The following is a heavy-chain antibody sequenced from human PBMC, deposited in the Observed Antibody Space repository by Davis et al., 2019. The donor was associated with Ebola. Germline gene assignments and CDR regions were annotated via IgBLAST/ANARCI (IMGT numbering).Heavy chain of an antibody. CDR3: ARDHSDFWRVQGY. J-gene: IGHJ4*02. CDR2: INPGDSYV. D-gene: IGHD3-3*01. Sequence: GESLKISCTASGYSFTNYWITWVRQMPGKGLEWMGRINPGDSYVSYSPSFQGHVTISADKFISTAYLQWSSLKASDSAMYYCARDHSDFWRVQGYWGQGTLVTVSS. V-gene: IGHV5-10-1*01. CDR1: GYSFTNYW.